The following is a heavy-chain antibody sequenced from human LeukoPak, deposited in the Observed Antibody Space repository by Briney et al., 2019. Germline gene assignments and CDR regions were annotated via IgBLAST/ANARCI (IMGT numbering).Heavy chain of an antibody. CDR1: GFIFRNYA. CDR3: ARGDGGAFDI. Sequence: GGSLRLSCAASGFIFRNYAMHWVSQAPGKGLEWVAVISYDGSNKYYADSVKGRFTISRDNSKNTLYLQMNSLRAEDTAVYYCARGDGGAFDIWGQGTMVTVSS. V-gene: IGHV3-30-3*01. D-gene: IGHD3-16*01. J-gene: IGHJ3*02. CDR2: ISYDGSNK.